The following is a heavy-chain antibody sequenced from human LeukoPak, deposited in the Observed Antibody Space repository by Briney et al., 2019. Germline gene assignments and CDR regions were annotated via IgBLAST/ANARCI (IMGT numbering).Heavy chain of an antibody. V-gene: IGHV4-61*02. CDR3: ARVCSTSCYDAFDI. Sequence: SETLSLTCTVSGGSISSGSYYWSWIRQPAGKGLEWIGRIYTSGSTNYNPSLKSRVTISVDTSKNQFSLKLNSVTAADTAVYYCARVCSTSCYDAFDIWGQGTMVTVSS. CDR1: GGSISSGSYY. CDR2: IYTSGST. J-gene: IGHJ3*02. D-gene: IGHD2-2*01.